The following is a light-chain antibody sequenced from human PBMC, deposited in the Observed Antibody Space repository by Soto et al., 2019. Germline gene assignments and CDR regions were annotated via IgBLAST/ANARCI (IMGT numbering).Light chain of an antibody. CDR2: NDD. CDR3: EAWDDSLNGVI. J-gene: IGLJ2*01. CDR1: SSNIGKNA. V-gene: IGLV1-36*01. Sequence: QAVVTQPPSVSAAPRQRVTISCSGSSSNIGKNAVSWYQHLPGKAPKLLMYNDDVLPSGVSDRFSGSKSGTSASLAISGLQSEDEAEYYCEAWDDSLNGVIFGGGTKLTVL.